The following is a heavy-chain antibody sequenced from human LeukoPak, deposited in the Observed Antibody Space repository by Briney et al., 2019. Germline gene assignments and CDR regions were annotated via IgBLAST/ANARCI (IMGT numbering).Heavy chain of an antibody. J-gene: IGHJ4*02. V-gene: IGHV1-2*02. CDR3: ARAGIQLWLVGGDY. D-gene: IGHD5-18*01. CDR2: INPNSGGT. Sequence: ASVKVSCKASGYTFTGYYMHWVRQAPGQGLEWMEWINPNSGGTNYAQKLQGRVTMTTDTSTSTAYMELRSLRSDDTAVYYCARAGIQLWLVGGDYWGQGTLVTVSS. CDR1: GYTFTGYY.